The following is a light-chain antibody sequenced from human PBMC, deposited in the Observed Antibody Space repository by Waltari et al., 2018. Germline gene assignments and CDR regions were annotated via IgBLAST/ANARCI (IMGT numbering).Light chain of an antibody. CDR2: GAS. Sequence: EIVLTQSPGTLSLSPGEGATLSCRASQSVSSSYLAWYQQKPGQAPRLLIYGASNRATDIPERFTGSGSGTDFTLTINRLEPDDFAVYYCQQYGNSRGSFGQGTKLEIK. J-gene: IGKJ2*03. V-gene: IGKV3-20*01. CDR1: QSVSSSY. CDR3: QQYGNSRGS.